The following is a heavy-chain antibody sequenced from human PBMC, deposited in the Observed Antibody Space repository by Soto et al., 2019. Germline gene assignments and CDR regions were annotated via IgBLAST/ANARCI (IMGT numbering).Heavy chain of an antibody. CDR1: GYTFTSYG. CDR2: ISAYNGNT. J-gene: IGHJ3*02. V-gene: IGHV1-18*01. Sequence: ASVKVSCKASGYTFTSYGISWVRQAPGQGLEWMGWISAYNGNTNYAQKLQGRVTMTTDTSTSTAYMELRSLRSDDTAVYYCARFKRPLLIVATFWGFDIWGQGTMVTVSS. D-gene: IGHD5-12*01. CDR3: ARFKRPLLIVATFWGFDI.